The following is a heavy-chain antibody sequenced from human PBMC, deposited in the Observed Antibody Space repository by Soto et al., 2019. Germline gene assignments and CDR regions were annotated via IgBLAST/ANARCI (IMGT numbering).Heavy chain of an antibody. CDR2: IYDSGYT. CDR3: AVSWCWSGGGCSPLYYYYYMDV. J-gene: IGHJ6*03. CDR1: GGSISGFY. V-gene: IGHV4-59*01. Sequence: SETLSLTCAVSGGSISGFYWSWIRQSPGKRLEWIGFIYDSGYTNTIPSLNNRVAMFVDTSKNQFSLRLSSVTAADTAVYYCAVSWCWSGGGCSPLYYYYYMDVWGKGTTVTVSS. D-gene: IGHD2-15*01.